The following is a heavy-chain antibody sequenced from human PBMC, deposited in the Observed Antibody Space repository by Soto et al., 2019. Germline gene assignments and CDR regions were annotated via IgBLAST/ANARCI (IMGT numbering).Heavy chain of an antibody. CDR2: MNPNSGNT. Sequence: ASVKVSCKASGYTFTSYDINWVRQATGQGLEWMGWMNPNSGNTGYAQKFQGRVTMTRNTSISTAYMELSSMRYEDTAVYYGARVTPHNGYYYYGMDVWGQGTTVTVSS. CDR1: GYTFTSYD. J-gene: IGHJ6*02. CDR3: ARVTPHNGYYYYGMDV. V-gene: IGHV1-8*01. D-gene: IGHD1-20*01.